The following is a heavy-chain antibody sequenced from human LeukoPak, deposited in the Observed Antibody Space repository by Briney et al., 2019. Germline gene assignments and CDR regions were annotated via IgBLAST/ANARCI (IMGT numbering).Heavy chain of an antibody. V-gene: IGHV4-34*01. CDR2: SNHSGST. CDR1: GGSFSAYY. Sequence: PSETLSLTCGVYGGSFSAYYWSWIRQPPGKGLEWIGESNHSGSTTYNPSLKSRVTISVDTSKNQFSLKLSSVTAADTAVYYYARGRSLHCFDYWGQGTLVTVSS. J-gene: IGHJ4*02. CDR3: ARGRSLHCFDY.